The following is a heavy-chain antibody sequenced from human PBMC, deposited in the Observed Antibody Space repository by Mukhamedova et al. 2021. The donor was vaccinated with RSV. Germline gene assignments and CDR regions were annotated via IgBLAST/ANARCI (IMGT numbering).Heavy chain of an antibody. V-gene: IGHV3-30-3*01. D-gene: IGHD5-18*01. J-gene: IGHJ6*03. Sequence: AVISYDGSNKYYADSVKGRFTISRDNSQNTLYLQMNSLRVEDTAVYYCAREGCSRTSCDNSYCYYCMDVWGKGTTVTVSS. CDR3: AREGCSRTSCDNSYCYYCMDV. CDR2: ISYDGSNK.